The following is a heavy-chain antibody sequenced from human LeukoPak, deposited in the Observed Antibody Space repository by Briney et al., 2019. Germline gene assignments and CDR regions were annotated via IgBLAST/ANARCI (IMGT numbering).Heavy chain of an antibody. CDR3: ALGILTGYYLAVDY. CDR2: IYYSGST. V-gene: IGHV4-39*01. J-gene: IGHJ4*02. D-gene: IGHD3-9*01. Sequence: PSETLSLTCTVSGVSISSSSYYWGWIRQPPGKGLEWIGSIYYSGSTYYNPSLKSRVTISVDTSKNQFSLKLSSVTAADTAVYYCALGILTGYYLAVDYWGQGTLVTVSS. CDR1: GVSISSSSYY.